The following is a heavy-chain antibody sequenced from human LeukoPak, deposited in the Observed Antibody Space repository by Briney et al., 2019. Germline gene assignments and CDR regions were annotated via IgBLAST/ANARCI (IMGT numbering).Heavy chain of an antibody. J-gene: IGHJ4*02. V-gene: IGHV3-48*01. D-gene: IGHD3-10*01. CDR3: ATDYGSGSSYFDY. CDR2: ISDSGSTM. Sequence: PGGSLRLSCAASGFTFSSYIMNWVRQAPGKGLEWVSHISDSGSTMSYADSVKGRFTISRDNAKNSLYLQMNSLRAEDTAVYYCATDYGSGSSYFDYWGQGTLVTVSS. CDR1: GFTFSSYI.